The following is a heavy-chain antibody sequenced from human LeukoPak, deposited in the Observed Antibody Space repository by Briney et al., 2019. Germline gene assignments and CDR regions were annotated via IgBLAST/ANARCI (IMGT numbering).Heavy chain of an antibody. CDR1: GGSITSFY. J-gene: IGHJ3*02. D-gene: IGHD3-3*01. V-gene: IGHV4-59*01. CDR2: VHNSGRA. Sequence: SETLSLTCTVSGGSITSFYWSWIRQPLGKGLEWIGYVHNSGRANYNPSLKSRVTISLDTSKNQISLKLRSVTAADTAVYYCAAGGGNTIFGVVTLKPFDIWGQGTMVTVSS. CDR3: AAGGGNTIFGVVTLKPFDI.